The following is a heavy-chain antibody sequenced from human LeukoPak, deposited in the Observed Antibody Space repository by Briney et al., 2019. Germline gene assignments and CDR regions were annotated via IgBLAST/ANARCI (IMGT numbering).Heavy chain of an antibody. CDR3: AKDRWTEVDAFDI. CDR2: ISGSGGST. V-gene: IGHV3-23*01. CDR1: GITFSSYG. Sequence: QPGGSLRLSCAASGITFSSYGMSWVRQAPGKGLEWVSAISGSGGSTYYADSVKGRFTISRDNSKNTLYLQMNSLRAEDTAVYYCAKDRWTEVDAFDIWGQGTMVTVSA. J-gene: IGHJ3*02. D-gene: IGHD1-1*01.